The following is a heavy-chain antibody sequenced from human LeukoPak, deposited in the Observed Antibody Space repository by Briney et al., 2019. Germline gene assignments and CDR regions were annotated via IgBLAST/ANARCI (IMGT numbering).Heavy chain of an antibody. D-gene: IGHD3-16*01. V-gene: IGHV3-7*01. J-gene: IGHJ4*02. CDR1: GFTLSSYW. CDR2: IKGDGSEK. Sequence: GGSLRLSCAASGFTLSSYWMSWVRQAPGEGLEWVANIKGDGSEKDYVDSVKGRFTISRDNAKNSLYLQMNSLRAEDTAVYYCAREKSMGGYFDYWGQGTLVTVSS. CDR3: AREKSMGGYFDY.